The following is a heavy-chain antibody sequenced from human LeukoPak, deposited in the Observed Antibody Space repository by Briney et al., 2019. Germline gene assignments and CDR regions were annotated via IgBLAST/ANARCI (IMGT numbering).Heavy chain of an antibody. D-gene: IGHD1-1*01. V-gene: IGHV4-31*03. CDR3: AGRGAYSFDY. CDR2: IYYIGST. CDR1: GGSVSSGNYY. J-gene: IGHJ4*02. Sequence: PSETLSLTCTVSGGSVSSGNYYWSWIRQHPGKGLEWIGYIYYIGSTYYNPSLKSRVTISLDTSKNQFSLKLSSVSAADTAVYYCAGRGAYSFDYWGQGTLVTVSS.